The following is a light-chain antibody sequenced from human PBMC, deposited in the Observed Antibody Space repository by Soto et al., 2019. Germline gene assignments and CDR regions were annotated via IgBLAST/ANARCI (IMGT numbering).Light chain of an antibody. CDR1: KSISSY. CDR3: QQSYSTPNT. CDR2: AAS. Sequence: DIQMTQSPFSVSASLTNRCAITMVASKSISSYINRYQKKPGNAPKILIYAASSLQSGVPARFSGSGSGTDFTLTISSLQPEDFATYYCQQSYSTPNTFGQGTKVDI. V-gene: IGKV1-39*01. J-gene: IGKJ1*01.